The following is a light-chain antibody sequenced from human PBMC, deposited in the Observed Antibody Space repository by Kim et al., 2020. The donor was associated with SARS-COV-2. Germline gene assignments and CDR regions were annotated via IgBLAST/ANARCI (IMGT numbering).Light chain of an antibody. CDR2: EVS. Sequence: GQAGTISCTGTSSDVGGYNVVSWDQQRPGKAPRVVIYEVSKRPAGGPDRFSGSKSGNAASLTVSGLQSEDEADYYCSSYAGDNHWVFGGGTQLTVL. CDR1: SSDVGGYNV. V-gene: IGLV2-8*01. CDR3: SSYAGDNHWV. J-gene: IGLJ3*02.